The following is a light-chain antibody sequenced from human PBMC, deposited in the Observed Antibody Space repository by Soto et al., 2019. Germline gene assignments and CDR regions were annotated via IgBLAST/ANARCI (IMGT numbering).Light chain of an antibody. V-gene: IGKV1-5*01. CDR3: QQSYFTVS. J-gene: IGKJ4*01. CDR1: QSIKTW. CDR2: DAS. Sequence: DIQMTQSPSALSASVGDRVTITCRASQSIKTWLAWYQRKPGRAPNLLIYDASSLQSGVPSRFSGSGSGTEFTLTISSLQPDDSATYYCQQSYFTVSFGGGTKVEIK.